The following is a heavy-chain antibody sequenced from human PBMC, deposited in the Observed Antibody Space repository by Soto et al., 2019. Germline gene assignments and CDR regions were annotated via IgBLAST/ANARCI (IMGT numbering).Heavy chain of an antibody. Sequence: SQTLSLPCAIPGDSVSSNSATCNFIRQSPSRGLEWLGRTYYRSKWYNDYAVSVKSRITINPDTSKNQFSLQLNSVTPEDTAVYYCARSIAVAGTSWFDPWGQGTLVTVSS. CDR3: ARSIAVAGTSWFDP. CDR1: GDSVSSNSAT. D-gene: IGHD6-19*01. J-gene: IGHJ5*02. CDR2: TYYRSKWYN. V-gene: IGHV6-1*01.